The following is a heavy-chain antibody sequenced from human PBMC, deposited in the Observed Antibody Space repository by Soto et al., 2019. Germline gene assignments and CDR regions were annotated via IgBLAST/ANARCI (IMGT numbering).Heavy chain of an antibody. Sequence: PGGSLRLSCAASGFTFSSYAMSWVRQAPGKGLEWVSAISGSGGSTYYADSVKGRFTISRDNSKNTLYLQMNSLRAEDTAVYYCAKDLRVVVAAPADYWGQGTLVTVSS. J-gene: IGHJ4*02. CDR3: AKDLRVVVAAPADY. V-gene: IGHV3-23*01. D-gene: IGHD2-15*01. CDR1: GFTFSSYA. CDR2: ISGSGGST.